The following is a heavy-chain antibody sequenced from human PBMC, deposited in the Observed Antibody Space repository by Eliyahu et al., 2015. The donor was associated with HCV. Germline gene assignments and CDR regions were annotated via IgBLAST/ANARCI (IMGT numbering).Heavy chain of an antibody. Sequence: EVQLVESGGGLVQPGGSXRLSCAASGFXFXXYNMNWVRQGPGKGVEWVSYIGSSSSSIYYADFVKGRFTISRDNAKNSLYLQMNSLRAEDTAVYYCARDSNYYGSGSYFDPWGQGTLVTVSS. CDR3: ARDSNYYGSGSYFDP. V-gene: IGHV3-48*01. D-gene: IGHD3-10*01. J-gene: IGHJ5*02. CDR2: IGSSSSSI. CDR1: GFXFXXYN.